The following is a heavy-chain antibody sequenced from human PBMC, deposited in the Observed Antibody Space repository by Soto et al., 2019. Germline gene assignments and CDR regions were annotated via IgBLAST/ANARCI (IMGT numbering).Heavy chain of an antibody. V-gene: IGHV4-39*07. CDR2: IYYSGST. J-gene: IGHJ5*02. D-gene: IGHD3-10*01. CDR3: ARQVYYYGSGSYSGGNWFDP. CDR1: GGSISSSSYY. Sequence: SETLSLTCTVSGGSISSSSYYWGWIRQPPGKGLEWIGSIYYSGSTYYNPSLKSRVTISVDTSKNQFSLKLSSVTAADTAVYYCARQVYYYGSGSYSGGNWFDPWGQGTLVTVSS.